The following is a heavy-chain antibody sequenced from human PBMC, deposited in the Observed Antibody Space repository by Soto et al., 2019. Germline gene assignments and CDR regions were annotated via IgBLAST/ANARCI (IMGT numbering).Heavy chain of an antibody. CDR3: ATEYIPARAQAYCYYYMYV. Sequence: ASVKVSCKVSGYTLTELSMHWVRQAPGKGLEWMGGFDPEDGETIYAQKFQGRVTMTEDTSTDTAYMELSSLRSEDTAVYYCATEYIPARAQAYCYYYMYVWGKGTMVTVSS. CDR1: GYTLTELS. J-gene: IGHJ6*03. V-gene: IGHV1-24*01. D-gene: IGHD1-1*01. CDR2: FDPEDGET.